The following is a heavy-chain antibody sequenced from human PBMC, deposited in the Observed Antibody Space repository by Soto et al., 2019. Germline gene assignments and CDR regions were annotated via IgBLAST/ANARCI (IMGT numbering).Heavy chain of an antibody. CDR1: GFTFSYA. D-gene: IGHD3-22*01. Sequence: EVQLLESGGGLVQPGGSLRLSCAASGFTFSYAMSWVRQAPGKGLEWVSAISGSGFSTYYADSVKGRFTVSRDNSKNTLYLQLSSLRAEDTAIYYCAKDSDLYDSMLYCDCWGQGTLVTVSS. CDR2: ISGSGFST. J-gene: IGHJ4*02. V-gene: IGHV3-23*01. CDR3: AKDSDLYDSMLYCDC.